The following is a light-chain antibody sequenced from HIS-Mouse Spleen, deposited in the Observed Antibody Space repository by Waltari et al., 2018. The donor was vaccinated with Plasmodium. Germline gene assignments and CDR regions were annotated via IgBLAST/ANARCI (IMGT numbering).Light chain of an antibody. CDR2: GAS. CDR3: QQYGSSPIT. Sequence: EIVLTQSPGTLSLSPGERATLSCMASQSVSSSYVPWYQQEPGQAPRLLIYGASSRDTGIPDRFSGSGSGTDFTLTISRLEPEDFAVYSCQQYGSSPITFGQGTRLEIQ. V-gene: IGKV3-20*01. J-gene: IGKJ5*01. CDR1: QSVSSSY.